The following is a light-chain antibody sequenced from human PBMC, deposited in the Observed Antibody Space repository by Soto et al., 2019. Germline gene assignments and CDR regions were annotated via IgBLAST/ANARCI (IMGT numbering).Light chain of an antibody. CDR3: QHFNNWPLT. CDR1: QSVTSY. CDR2: GAS. Sequence: EILLTQSPATPSLSPGERATLSCWASQSVTSYLAWYQQKPGQAPTLLIYGASTRATGIPARFSGSGSGTEFTLTINSLQSEDFAVYYCQHFNNWPLTFGGGTKVDIK. J-gene: IGKJ4*01. V-gene: IGKV3-15*01.